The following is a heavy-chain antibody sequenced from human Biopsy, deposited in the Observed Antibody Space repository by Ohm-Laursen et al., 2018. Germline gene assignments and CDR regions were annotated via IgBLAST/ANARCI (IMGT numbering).Heavy chain of an antibody. V-gene: IGHV1-18*01. CDR2: ISAYNGNT. CDR1: GYTFPSYG. D-gene: IGHD2-15*01. J-gene: IGHJ6*02. Sequence: ASVKVSCKASGYTFPSYGISWVRQAPGQGLEWMGWISAYNGNTNYAQKFQGRVTMTADTSTDIAYMELRSLRSDDTAIYYCARDRYRWDIAAVVAAHYNEKYYALDVWGQGTTVTVSS. CDR3: ARDRYRWDIAAVVAAHYNEKYYALDV.